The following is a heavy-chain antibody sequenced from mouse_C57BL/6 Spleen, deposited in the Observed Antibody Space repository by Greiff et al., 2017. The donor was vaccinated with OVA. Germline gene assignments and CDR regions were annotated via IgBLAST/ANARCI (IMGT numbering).Heavy chain of an antibody. D-gene: IGHD1-1*01. Sequence: EVHLVESEGDLVKPGGSLKLSCAASGFTFSSYGMSWVRQTPDKRLEWVATISSGGSYTYYPDSVKGRFTISRDNAKNTLYLQMSSLKSEDTAMYYCARRGTTVFDYWGQGTTLTVSS. CDR1: GFTFSSYG. CDR2: ISSGGSYT. CDR3: ARRGTTVFDY. V-gene: IGHV5-6*01. J-gene: IGHJ2*01.